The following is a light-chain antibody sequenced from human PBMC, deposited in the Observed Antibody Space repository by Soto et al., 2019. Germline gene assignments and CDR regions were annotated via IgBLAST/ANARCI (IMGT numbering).Light chain of an antibody. CDR1: QSISSN. CDR2: AAS. Sequence: DIQMTQSPSSLSASVGDRVTITCRTSQSISSNLNWYQQKPGKAPKLLIYAASSLQSGVPSRFSGSGSVTEFTLTISNLQPEDFATYCWQQSYSTPRTFGQGTKVEIK. CDR3: QQSYSTPRT. V-gene: IGKV1-39*01. J-gene: IGKJ1*01.